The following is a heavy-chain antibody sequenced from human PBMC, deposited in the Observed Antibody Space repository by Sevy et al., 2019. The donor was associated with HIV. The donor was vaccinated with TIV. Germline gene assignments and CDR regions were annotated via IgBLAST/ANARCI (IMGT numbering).Heavy chain of an antibody. CDR3: VMITFGGVIDPGAVT. D-gene: IGHD3-16*02. J-gene: IGHJ5*02. Sequence: GGSLRLSCAASGFTFDDYAMHWVRQAPGKGLEWVSGISWNSGSIGYADSVKGRFTISRDNAKNSLYLQMNSLRAEDTALYYCVMITFGGVIDPGAVTWGQGTLVTVSS. CDR1: GFTFDDYA. V-gene: IGHV3-9*01. CDR2: ISWNSGSI.